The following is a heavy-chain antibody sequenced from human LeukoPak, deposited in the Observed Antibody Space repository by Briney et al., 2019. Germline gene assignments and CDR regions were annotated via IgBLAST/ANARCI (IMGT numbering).Heavy chain of an antibody. CDR1: GDSVSSNSVA. D-gene: IGHD1-7*01. CDR3: VRAHNWNFGY. J-gene: IGHJ4*02. V-gene: IGHV6-1*01. Sequence: SQTLSLTCVISGDSVSSNSVAWNWIRQSPSRGLEWLGRTHYRSKWYNDYATSVKSRITINPDTSKNQFSLQLNSVTPEDTAIYYCVRAHNWNFGYWGQGTLVTVSS. CDR2: THYRSKWYN.